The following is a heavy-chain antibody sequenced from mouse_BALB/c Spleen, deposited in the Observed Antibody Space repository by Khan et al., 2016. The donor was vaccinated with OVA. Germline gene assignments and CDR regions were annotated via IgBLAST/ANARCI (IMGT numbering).Heavy chain of an antibody. D-gene: IGHD1-1*01. J-gene: IGHJ3*01. V-gene: IGHV1S136*01. CDR1: GYTFTSYV. CDR2: IYPFNDDS. Sequence: EVQLQESGPELLKPGASVKMSCKASGYTFTSYVMHWVKQKPGQGLEWIGYIYPFNDDSKYSEKFKGKATLTSDTSSNTAYMELSSLTSEDSAVYYCATQGSTSTWFAYWGQGTLVTVSA. CDR3: ATQGSTSTWFAY.